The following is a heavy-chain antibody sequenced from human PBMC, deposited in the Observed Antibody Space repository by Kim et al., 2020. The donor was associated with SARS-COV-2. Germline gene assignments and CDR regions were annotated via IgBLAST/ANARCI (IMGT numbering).Heavy chain of an antibody. CDR2: IYHRGST. J-gene: IGHJ4*02. CDR1: GGSISSSNW. V-gene: IGHV4-4*02. CDR3: ARVRAAAGTVDY. Sequence: SETLSLTCAVSGGSISSSNWWSWVRQPPGKGLEWVGEIYHRGSTNYNPSLKSRVTISVDKSKNQFSLKLSFVTAADTAVYYCARVRAAAGTVDYWGQGTLVTVSS. D-gene: IGHD6-13*01.